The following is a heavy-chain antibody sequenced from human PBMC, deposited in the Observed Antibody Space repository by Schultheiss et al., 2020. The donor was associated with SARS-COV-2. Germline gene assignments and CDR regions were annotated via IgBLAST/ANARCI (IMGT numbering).Heavy chain of an antibody. Sequence: SETLSLTCTVSGGSISSSSYYWGWIRQPPGKGLEWIGYIYYSGSTNYNPSLKSRVTISVDRSKNQFSLKLSSVTAADTAVYYCASRETLRHLAAAGTGWFDPWGQGTLVTVSS. CDR3: ASRETLRHLAAAGTGWFDP. CDR2: IYYSGST. D-gene: IGHD6-13*01. J-gene: IGHJ5*02. V-gene: IGHV4-61*05. CDR1: GGSISSSSYY.